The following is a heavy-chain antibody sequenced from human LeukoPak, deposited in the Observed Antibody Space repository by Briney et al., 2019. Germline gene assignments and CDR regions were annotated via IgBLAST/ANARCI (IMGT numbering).Heavy chain of an antibody. CDR3: ASNYDFWSGNGN. V-gene: IGHV3-66*02. J-gene: IGHJ3*01. Sequence: GGSLRLSCAASGFTFSSYAMSWVRQAPGKGLEWVSVIYSGGSTYYADSVKGRFTISRDNSKNTLYLQMNSLRAEDTAVYYCASNYDFWSGNGNWGQGTMVTVSS. CDR2: IYSGGST. CDR1: GFTFSSYA. D-gene: IGHD3-3*01.